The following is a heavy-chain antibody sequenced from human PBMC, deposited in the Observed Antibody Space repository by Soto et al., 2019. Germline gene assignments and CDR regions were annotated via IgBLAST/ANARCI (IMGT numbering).Heavy chain of an antibody. Sequence: QVQLVQSGAEVKKPGASVKVSCKASGYTFTSYGISWVRQAPGQGFEWMGWISAYNGNTNYAQKLQGRVTMTTDTSTSTAYMELRSLRSDDTAVYYCARDSPDEYYYDSSGYYSHWGQGTLVTVSS. V-gene: IGHV1-18*01. CDR3: ARDSPDEYYYDSSGYYSH. D-gene: IGHD3-22*01. CDR1: GYTFTSYG. J-gene: IGHJ4*02. CDR2: ISAYNGNT.